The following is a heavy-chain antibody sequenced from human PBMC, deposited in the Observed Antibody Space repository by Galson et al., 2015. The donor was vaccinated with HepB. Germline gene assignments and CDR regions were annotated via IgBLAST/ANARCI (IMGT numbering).Heavy chain of an antibody. Sequence: SLRLSCAASGFTLSSNYMSWVRQAPGKGLEWVSVIYSGGSTYYADYEKGRVTIPMDNSKNTQDLQMNSLRAEDTAVYYCARVDDSSGYYCGDWGQGTLVTLSS. V-gene: IGHV3-66*02. D-gene: IGHD3-22*01. CDR2: IYSGGST. CDR1: GFTLSSNY. J-gene: IGHJ4*02. CDR3: ARVDDSSGYYCGD.